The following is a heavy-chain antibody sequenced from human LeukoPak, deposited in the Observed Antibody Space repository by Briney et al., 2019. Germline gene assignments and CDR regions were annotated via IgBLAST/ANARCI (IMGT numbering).Heavy chain of an antibody. D-gene: IGHD4-23*01. CDR3: ASNTDYGGNSQGNWFDP. CDR2: INSDGSST. Sequence: GSLRLSCAASGFTFSSYWMHWVRQAPGKGLVWVSRINSDGSSTTYADSVKGRFTISRDNAKNTLYLQMNSLRAEDTAVYYCASNTDYGGNSQGNWFDPWGQGTLVTVSS. V-gene: IGHV3-74*01. J-gene: IGHJ5*02. CDR1: GFTFSSYW.